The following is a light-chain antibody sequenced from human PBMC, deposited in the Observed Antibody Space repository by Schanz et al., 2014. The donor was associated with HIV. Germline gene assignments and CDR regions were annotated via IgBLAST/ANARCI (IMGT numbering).Light chain of an antibody. V-gene: IGLV1-44*01. J-gene: IGLJ3*02. Sequence: QSVLTQPPSASGTPGQRVTISCSGSSSNIGRNTVNWYQQLPGTTPKLLIYGDTQRPSGVPDRFSGSKSDTSASLAISGLQSEDEADYYCSAWDDSLNGWVFGGGTKVTVL. CDR2: GDT. CDR1: SSNIGRNT. CDR3: SAWDDSLNGWV.